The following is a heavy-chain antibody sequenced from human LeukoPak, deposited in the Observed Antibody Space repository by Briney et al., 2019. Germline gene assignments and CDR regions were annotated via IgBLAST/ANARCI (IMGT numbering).Heavy chain of an antibody. CDR3: AAWSGYFSGLVY. D-gene: IGHD3-3*01. V-gene: IGHV4-59*12. J-gene: IGHJ4*02. CDR2: IYYSGST. Sequence: SETLSLTCTVSGGSISSYYWSWIRQPPGKGLEWIGYIYYSGSTNYNPSLKSRVTISVDTSKNQFSLKLSSVTAADTAVYYCAAWSGYFSGLVYWGQGTLVTVSS. CDR1: GGSISSYY.